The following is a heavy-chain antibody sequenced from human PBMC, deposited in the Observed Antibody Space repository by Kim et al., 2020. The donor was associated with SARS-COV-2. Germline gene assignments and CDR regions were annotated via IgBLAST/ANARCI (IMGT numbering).Heavy chain of an antibody. CDR1: GFTFSGYG. D-gene: IGHD5-18*01. V-gene: IGHV3-30*18. CDR2: ISNDGNNE. J-gene: IGHJ4*02. Sequence: GGSLRLSCAASGFTFSGYGLQWVRQPPGKGLEWVALISNDGNNEYYADSVKGRFTISRDNSKNTLYLELNSLRDEDTAVYYCAKLLGYSSGPAGFWGQGTLVTVSS. CDR3: AKLLGYSSGPAGF.